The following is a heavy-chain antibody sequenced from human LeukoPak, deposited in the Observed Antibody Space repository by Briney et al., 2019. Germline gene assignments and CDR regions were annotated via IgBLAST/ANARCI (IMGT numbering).Heavy chain of an antibody. CDR3: ARGRLVAGTVRGAFDI. V-gene: IGHV3-7*01. Sequence: GSLRLSFAASGFTFSSYWMSWVRPAPGKGREWVANLKQDGSEKYYVDSVKGRFTISRDNAKNSLYLQMNSLRAEDTAVYYCARGRLVAGTVRGAFDIWGQGTMVTVSS. J-gene: IGHJ3*02. CDR2: LKQDGSEK. CDR1: GFTFSSYW. D-gene: IGHD6-19*01.